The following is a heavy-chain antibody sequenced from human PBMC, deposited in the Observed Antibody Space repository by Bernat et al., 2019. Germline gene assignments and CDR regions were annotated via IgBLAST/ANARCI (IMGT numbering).Heavy chain of an antibody. D-gene: IGHD4-17*01. CDR1: GGSISSYS. CDR3: ASGGTDYGDPLNY. J-gene: IGHJ4*02. V-gene: IGHV4-59*01. Sequence: QVQLQESGPGLVKPSETLSLTCTVSGGSISSYSWSWIRQPPGKGLEWIGYIYYSGSTNYNPSLKSRVTISVDTSKNQFSLKLSSVTAADTAVYYCASGGTDYGDPLNYWGQGTLVTVSS. CDR2: IYYSGST.